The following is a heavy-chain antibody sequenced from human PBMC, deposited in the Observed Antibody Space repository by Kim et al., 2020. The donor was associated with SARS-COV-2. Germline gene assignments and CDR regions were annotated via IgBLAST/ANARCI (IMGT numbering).Heavy chain of an antibody. Sequence: GGSLRLSCVASGFSLRHYWMHWVRLVPGKGPEWVSRINGDGRSTEYADPVKGRFTISGDNAKNTLHLQMNSLRVEDTAVYYCVRAPYCGADCYSGDGFDIWGQGTRVTVSS. J-gene: IGHJ3*02. CDR1: GFSLRHYW. CDR2: INGDGRST. D-gene: IGHD2-21*02. V-gene: IGHV3-74*03. CDR3: VRAPYCGADCYSGDGFDI.